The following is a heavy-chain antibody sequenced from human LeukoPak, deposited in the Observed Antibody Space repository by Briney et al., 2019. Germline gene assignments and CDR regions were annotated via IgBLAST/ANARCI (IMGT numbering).Heavy chain of an antibody. CDR3: AGAAARWFDP. D-gene: IGHD6-13*01. Sequence: PSGTLSLTCAVSGDSIRSNSWWSWVRQSPGKGLEWIGEIYHSGITNYNPSLKSRITMSIDESKSQFSLRLSSVTAADTAVYYCAGAAARWFDPWGQGTLVTVSS. V-gene: IGHV4-4*02. J-gene: IGHJ5*02. CDR2: IYHSGIT. CDR1: GDSIRSNSW.